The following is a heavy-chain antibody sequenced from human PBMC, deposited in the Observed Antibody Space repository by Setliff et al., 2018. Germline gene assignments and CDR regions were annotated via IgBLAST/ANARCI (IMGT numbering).Heavy chain of an antibody. D-gene: IGHD3-22*01. Sequence: ASVKVSCKASGYTFNNYGITWVRQAPGQGLEWMGWINNYSFKTTYPQKFLDRLTMTTDTSTSTAYMELKGLTPDDTALYYCARINFYVSSGFYYASDYWGQGTLVTVSS. CDR1: GYTFNNYG. CDR2: INNYSFKT. J-gene: IGHJ4*02. CDR3: ARINFYVSSGFYYASDY. V-gene: IGHV1-18*01.